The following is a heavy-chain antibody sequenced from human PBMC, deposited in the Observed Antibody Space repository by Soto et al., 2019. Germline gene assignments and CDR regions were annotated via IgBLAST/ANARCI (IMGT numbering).Heavy chain of an antibody. CDR1: VYTLTRYY. Sequence: SAKVACNSSVYTLTRYYMHLVRQAPGQGLEWMGIINPSGGSTSYSQKFQGRVTMTSDTSTSTVYMELSSLRSEDTAVYYCARDLGPTTVTNFWPGDMDVWGQGTTVTVSS. V-gene: IGHV1-46*01. CDR2: INPSGGST. D-gene: IGHD4-17*01. J-gene: IGHJ6*02. CDR3: ARDLGPTTVTNFWPGDMDV.